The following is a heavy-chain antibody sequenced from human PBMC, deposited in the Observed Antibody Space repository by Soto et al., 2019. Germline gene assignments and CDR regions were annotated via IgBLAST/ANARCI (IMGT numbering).Heavy chain of an antibody. V-gene: IGHV4-39*01. CDR2: IYYSGST. Sequence: SETLSLTCTVSGGSISSSSYYWGWIRQPPGKGLEWIGSIYYSGSTYYNPSLKSRVTISVDTSNNQFSLKLSSVTAADTAVYYCASWKRPGIVVVPAAHDAFDIWGQGTVVTVSS. CDR1: GGSISSSSYY. J-gene: IGHJ3*02. CDR3: ASWKRPGIVVVPAAHDAFDI. D-gene: IGHD2-2*01.